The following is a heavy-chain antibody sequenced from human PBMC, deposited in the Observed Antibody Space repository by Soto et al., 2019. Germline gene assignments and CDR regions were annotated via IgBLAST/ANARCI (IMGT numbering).Heavy chain of an antibody. CDR3: ARLRVDIWSASFFDY. D-gene: IGHD3-3*01. J-gene: IGHJ4*02. CDR1: GYTFSTFA. V-gene: IGHV1-3*01. Sequence: QVQLVQSGAEVKKPGASVKVSCKASGYTFSTFAMHWVRQAPGQSLEWMGYINAGNGNTKYSQKFQDRVTITRDTSARTVYMELSSLTSEDTAIYYCARLRVDIWSASFFDYWGQGTLVTVSS. CDR2: INAGNGNT.